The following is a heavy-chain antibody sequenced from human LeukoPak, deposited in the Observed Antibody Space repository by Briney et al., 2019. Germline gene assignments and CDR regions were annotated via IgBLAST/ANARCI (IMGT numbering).Heavy chain of an antibody. Sequence: SETLSLTCAVSGGSISSGGYSWSWIRQPPGKGLEWIGYIYYSGSTYYNPSLKSRVTISVDTSKNQFSLKLSSVTAADTAVYYCARRGGYCSGGSCYSMDYWGQGTLVTVSS. J-gene: IGHJ4*02. CDR2: IYYSGST. D-gene: IGHD2-15*01. CDR1: GGSISSGGYS. V-gene: IGHV4-30-4*07. CDR3: ARRGGYCSGGSCYSMDY.